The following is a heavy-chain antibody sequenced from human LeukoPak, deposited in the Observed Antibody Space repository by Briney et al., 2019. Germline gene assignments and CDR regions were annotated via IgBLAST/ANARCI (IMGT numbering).Heavy chain of an antibody. D-gene: IGHD6-19*01. CDR1: VGTYSSYA. CDR3: ARGSGYSSGWYGLDFDY. V-gene: IGHV1-69*01. Sequence: SVKVSCKASVGTYSSYAISWVRQAPGQGLEWMGGIIPIFGTANYAQKFQGRVTITADESTSTAYMELSSLRSEDTAVYYCARGSGYSSGWYGLDFDYWGQGTLVTVSS. CDR2: IIPIFGTA. J-gene: IGHJ4*02.